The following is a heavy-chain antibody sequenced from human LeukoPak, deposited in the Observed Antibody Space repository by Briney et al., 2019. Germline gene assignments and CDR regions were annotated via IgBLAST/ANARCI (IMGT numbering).Heavy chain of an antibody. J-gene: IGHJ6*03. D-gene: IGHD5-18*01. CDR3: ARASVDTAMGGDYYYYYMDV. Sequence: SETLSLTCTVSGGSISSGSYYGSSIRQPAGKGLEWIGRIYTSGSTNYNPSLKSRVTISVDTSKNQFSLKLSSVTAADTAVYYCARASVDTAMGGDYYYYYMDVWGKGTTVTVSS. V-gene: IGHV4-61*02. CDR1: GGSISSGSYY. CDR2: IYTSGST.